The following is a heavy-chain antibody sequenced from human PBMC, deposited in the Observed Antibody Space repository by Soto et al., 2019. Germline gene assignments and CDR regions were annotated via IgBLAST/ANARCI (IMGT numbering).Heavy chain of an antibody. CDR1: GFTFSSYG. V-gene: IGHV3-30*18. CDR2: ISYDGSDK. D-gene: IGHD3-10*01. Sequence: GGSLRLSCAASGFTFSSYGMHWVRQAPGKGLEWVAVISYDGSDKNHADSVKGRFTISRDNSKNTLYLQMNSLRAEDTAVYYCAKKSPGSSYCPPDYWGQGTLVTVSS. J-gene: IGHJ4*02. CDR3: AKKSPGSSYCPPDY.